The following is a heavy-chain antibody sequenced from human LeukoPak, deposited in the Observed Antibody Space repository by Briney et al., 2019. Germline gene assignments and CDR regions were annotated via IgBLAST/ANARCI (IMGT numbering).Heavy chain of an antibody. J-gene: IGHJ4*02. V-gene: IGHV1-2*02. CDR1: GYTFSDYT. Sequence: VSVKVSCKTSGYTFSDYTIHWVRQAPGQGLEWMGWINPSSNAANYAQRFEGRVSLTRDTSISTADMVLTSLTSDDTGVYYCARSRELLDFDTWGQGTLVSVSS. CDR2: INPSSNAA. D-gene: IGHD3-10*01. CDR3: ARSRELLDFDT.